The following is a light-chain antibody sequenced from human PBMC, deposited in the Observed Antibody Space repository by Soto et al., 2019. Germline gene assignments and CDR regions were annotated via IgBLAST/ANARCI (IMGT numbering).Light chain of an antibody. CDR2: ATS. CDR3: QNYISAPLT. J-gene: IGKJ4*01. Sequence: DIQMTQSPSSLSASVGDRVTITCRASQDISNSLAWYQQKPGEVPKVLIYATSILQSGVPARFSGSGSGTDFTLTISSLQPEDVATYYCQNYISAPLTFGGGTKEEI. V-gene: IGKV1-27*01. CDR1: QDISNS.